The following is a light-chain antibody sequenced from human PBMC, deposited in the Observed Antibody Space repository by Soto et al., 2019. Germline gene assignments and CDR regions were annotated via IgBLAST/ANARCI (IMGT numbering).Light chain of an antibody. CDR2: GAS. V-gene: IGKV3-15*01. CDR1: QSVKSY. Sequence: EIGMTQSPATLSVSPGGRATLSCRASQSVKSYLACYQQRPGQPPRLLIYGASTRATGIPARFSGSGSGTEFSLTISGLQSEDFAVYFCQQYNTWPPRYTFGQGTTLEI. J-gene: IGKJ2*01. CDR3: QQYNTWPPRYT.